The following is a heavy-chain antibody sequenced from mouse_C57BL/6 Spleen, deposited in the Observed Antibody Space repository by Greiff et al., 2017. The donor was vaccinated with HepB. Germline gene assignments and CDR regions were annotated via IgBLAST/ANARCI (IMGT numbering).Heavy chain of an antibody. J-gene: IGHJ2*01. CDR1: GYTFTSYW. D-gene: IGHD3-2*02. Sequence: VQLQQPGAELVRPGSSVKLSCKASGYTFTSYWMDWVKQRPGQGLEWIGNIYPSDSETHYNQKFKDKATLTVDKSSSTAYMQLSSLTSEDSAVYYCARRGAQATGYWGQGTTLTVSS. V-gene: IGHV1-61*01. CDR3: ARRGAQATGY. CDR2: IYPSDSET.